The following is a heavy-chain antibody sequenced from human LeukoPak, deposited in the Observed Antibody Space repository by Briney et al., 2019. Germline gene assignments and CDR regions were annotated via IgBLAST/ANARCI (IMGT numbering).Heavy chain of an antibody. CDR1: GDSITSYY. D-gene: IGHD2-2*01. CDR2: LHYTGST. Sequence: NTSETLSLTCAVSGDSITSYYWNWIRQPPGKGLEWIGYLHYTGSTDYNPSLRSRVTMWVDASKKQLSLRMTSVTAADTAIYYCANQGSREVRGFDYWGLGTLVTVSS. V-gene: IGHV4-59*01. J-gene: IGHJ4*02. CDR3: ANQGSREVRGFDY.